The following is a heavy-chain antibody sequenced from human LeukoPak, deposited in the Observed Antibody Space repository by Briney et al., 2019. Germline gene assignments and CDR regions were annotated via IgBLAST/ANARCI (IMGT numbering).Heavy chain of an antibody. CDR1: GFTFTGYY. D-gene: IGHD2-21*02. V-gene: IGHV1-2*02. CDR2: INPHSGGT. CDR3: VREGNELLSKNFDY. J-gene: IGHJ4*02. Sequence: HRASVKVSCKASGFTFTGYYIHWVRQAPGQGLEWMGYINPHSGGTNSPQKFQGRVTMTTDTSISAAYMELSSLISDDTAMYCCVREGNELLSKNFDYWGQGTLVTVSS.